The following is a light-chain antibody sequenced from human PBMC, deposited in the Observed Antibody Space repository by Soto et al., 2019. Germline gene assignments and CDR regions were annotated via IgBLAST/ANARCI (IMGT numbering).Light chain of an antibody. V-gene: IGKV1-39*01. CDR2: AAS. CDR3: QQSYSTPLT. Sequence: DIQMTQSPSSLSVSVGDRVTITCRASQSIGGFLNWYQQKLGKAPKLLIYAASSLQSGVPSRFSGSGSGTDFTLAISSLRPEDFASYYCQQSYSTPLTFGGGTKVEI. J-gene: IGKJ4*01. CDR1: QSIGGF.